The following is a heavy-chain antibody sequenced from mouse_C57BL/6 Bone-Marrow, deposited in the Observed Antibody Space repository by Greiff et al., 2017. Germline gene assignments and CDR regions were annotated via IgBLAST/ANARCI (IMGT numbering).Heavy chain of an antibody. V-gene: IGHV1-15*01. Sequence: VQRVESGAELVRPGASVTLSCKASGYTFTDYEMHWVKQTPVHGLEWIGAIDPETGGTAYNQKFKGKAILTADKSSSTAYMELRSLTSEDSAVYYCTKGLRSYYFDYWGQGTTLTVSS. CDR3: TKGLRSYYFDY. J-gene: IGHJ2*01. CDR1: GYTFTDYE. CDR2: IDPETGGT. D-gene: IGHD3-2*02.